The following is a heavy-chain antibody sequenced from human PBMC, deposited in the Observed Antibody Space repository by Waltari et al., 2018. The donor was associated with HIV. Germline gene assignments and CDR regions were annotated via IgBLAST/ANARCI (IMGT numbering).Heavy chain of an antibody. V-gene: IGHV3-11*01. D-gene: IGHD1-1*01. CDR1: GFTFSEHY. J-gene: IGHJ3*02. CDR2: MIGSEYAK. CDR3: AREMGTTNAFDI. Sequence: QVQLVESGGGLVKPGGSLRLSCAASGFTFSEHYMNWIRQAPGQGLEWVAVMIGSEYAKYDADSVRGRFSSSRDNTKNSVYLQMNSLRAEDTAIYYCAREMGTTNAFDIWGQGTMVTVSS.